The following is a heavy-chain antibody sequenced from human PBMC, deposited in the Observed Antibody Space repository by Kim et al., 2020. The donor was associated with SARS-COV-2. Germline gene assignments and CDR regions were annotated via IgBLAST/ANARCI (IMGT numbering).Heavy chain of an antibody. D-gene: IGHD2-15*01. CDR2: INHSGST. CDR3: ALSPIPRDSPARASDY. J-gene: IGHJ4*02. V-gene: IGHV4-34*01. CDR1: GGSFSGYY. Sequence: SETLSLTCAVYGGSFSGYYWSWIRQPPGKGLEWIGEINHSGSTNYNPSLKSRVTISVDTSKNQFSLKLSSVTAADTAVYYCALSPIPRDSPARASDYWGQGTLVTVSS.